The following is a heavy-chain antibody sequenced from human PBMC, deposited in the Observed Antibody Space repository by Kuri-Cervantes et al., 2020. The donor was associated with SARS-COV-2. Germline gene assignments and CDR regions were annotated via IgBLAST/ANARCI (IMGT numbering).Heavy chain of an antibody. CDR3: AKRPNQYGSGSNSYYYMDV. D-gene: IGHD3-10*01. CDR1: GFTFTDYG. Sequence: GGSLRLSCLTSGFTFTDYGMAWVRRAPGKVLEWVSSTNYSGGSTYYAASVRGRFTISRDNSKNMLYLQMNSLRAEATAVYYCAKRPNQYGSGSNSYYYMDVWGKGSTVTVSS. V-gene: IGHV3-23*01. J-gene: IGHJ6*03. CDR2: TNYSGGST.